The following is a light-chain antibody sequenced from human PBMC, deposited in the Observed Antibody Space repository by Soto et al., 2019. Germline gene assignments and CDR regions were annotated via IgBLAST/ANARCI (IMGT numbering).Light chain of an antibody. CDR2: GAS. V-gene: IGKV3-15*01. CDR3: QQYNNWPRA. J-gene: IGKJ1*01. Sequence: EIVMTQSPATLSVSPGERATLSCRASQSVRSNLAWYQQKPGQAPRLLINGASIRATGIPARFSGSGSGTEFTLSISSLQSEDFAVYYCQQYNNWPRAFGQGAKVEIK. CDR1: QSVRSN.